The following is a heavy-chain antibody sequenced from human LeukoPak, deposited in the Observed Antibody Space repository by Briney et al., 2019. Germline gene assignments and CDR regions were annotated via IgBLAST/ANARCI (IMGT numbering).Heavy chain of an antibody. V-gene: IGHV4-4*02. CDR3: ASRYCSGGSCYSDY. Sequence: PSETLSLTCAVSGGSISSSNWWSWVRQPPGKGLEWIGEIYHSGSTNYNPSLKSRVTISVDTSKNQFSLKLSSVTAADTAVYYCASRYCSGGSCYSDYWGQGTLVTVSS. CDR2: IYHSGST. D-gene: IGHD2-15*01. J-gene: IGHJ4*02. CDR1: GGSISSSNW.